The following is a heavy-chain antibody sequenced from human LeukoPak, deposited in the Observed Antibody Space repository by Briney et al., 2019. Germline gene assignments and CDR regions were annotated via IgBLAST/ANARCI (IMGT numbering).Heavy chain of an antibody. V-gene: IGHV4-39*01. Sequence: PSETLSLTCTVSGGSISSSSYYWGWIRQPPGKGLEWIGSIYYSGSTYYNPSLKSRVTISVDTSKNQFSLKLSSVTAADTAVYYCARHNYDSSGYYYVVGLWYFDYWGQGTLVTVSS. J-gene: IGHJ4*02. CDR3: ARHNYDSSGYYYVVGLWYFDY. CDR1: GGSISSSSYY. D-gene: IGHD3-22*01. CDR2: IYYSGST.